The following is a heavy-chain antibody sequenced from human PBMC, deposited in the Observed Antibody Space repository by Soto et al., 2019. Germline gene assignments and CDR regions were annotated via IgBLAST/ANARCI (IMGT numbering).Heavy chain of an antibody. Sequence: HPGGSLRLSCAASGFTFTNYVMTWVRQAPGKGLEWVSSITGDGYTTFYADSVKGRFTISRDNPKNTLFLQLNSLRAEDTAIYYCAKGSSRDGYSWGQGTLVTVSS. CDR1: GFTFTNYV. J-gene: IGHJ5*02. D-gene: IGHD2-21*01. CDR2: ITGDGYTT. V-gene: IGHV3-23*01. CDR3: AKGSSRDGYS.